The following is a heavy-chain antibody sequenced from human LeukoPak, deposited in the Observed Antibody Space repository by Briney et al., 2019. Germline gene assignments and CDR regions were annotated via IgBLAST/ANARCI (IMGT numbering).Heavy chain of an antibody. Sequence: GGSLRLSCAASGFTFDDYAMHWVRQTPGKGLEWVSLISGDGGGTHYADSVKGRFIISRDNSKNSLYLQMNSLRTEDTALYYCVKGDSGDYAGLSSDYWGQGTLVTVSS. CDR1: GFTFDDYA. CDR2: ISGDGGGT. J-gene: IGHJ4*02. V-gene: IGHV3-43*02. CDR3: VKGDSGDYAGLSSDY. D-gene: IGHD4-17*01.